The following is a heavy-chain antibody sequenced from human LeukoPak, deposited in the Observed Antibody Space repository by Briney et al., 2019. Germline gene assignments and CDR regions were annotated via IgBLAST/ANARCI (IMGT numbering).Heavy chain of an antibody. J-gene: IGHJ4*02. Sequence: PSETLSLTCTVSGGSISNYYWSWIRQPPGKGLEWIGYIYYSGSTNYNPSLKSRVTISVDTSKNQFSLKLSSVTAADAAVYYCARTMVRGVIDYWGQGTLVTVSS. D-gene: IGHD3-10*01. V-gene: IGHV4-59*01. CDR2: IYYSGST. CDR1: GGSISNYY. CDR3: ARTMVRGVIDY.